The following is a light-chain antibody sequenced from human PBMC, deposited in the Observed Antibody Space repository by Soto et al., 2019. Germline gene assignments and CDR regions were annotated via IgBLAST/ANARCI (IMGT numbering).Light chain of an antibody. CDR1: SSDVGGYNH. J-gene: IGLJ2*01. CDR3: SSYTTSTTRII. CDR2: EVS. V-gene: IGLV2-14*01. Sequence: QSALTQPASVSGSPGQSITISCTGSSSDVGGYNHVSWYQQHPGKAPKLMIYEVSNRPSGLSNRFSGSKSGNTASLTISGLQAEDEADYYCSSYTTSTTRIIFGGGTKVTVL.